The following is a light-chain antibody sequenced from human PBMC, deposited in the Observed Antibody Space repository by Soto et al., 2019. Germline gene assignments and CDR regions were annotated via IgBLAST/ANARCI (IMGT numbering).Light chain of an antibody. CDR1: SSDVGGYDC. J-gene: IGLJ3*02. Sequence: QSALTQPPSASGSPGQSVTISCTGTSSDVGGYDCVSWYQQHPGKAPKLMIYEVSKRPSGVPDRFSGSKSANTASLTVSGLQDEDEADYYCSSYAGSNNLVFGGGTKLTVL. V-gene: IGLV2-8*01. CDR2: EVS. CDR3: SSYAGSNNLV.